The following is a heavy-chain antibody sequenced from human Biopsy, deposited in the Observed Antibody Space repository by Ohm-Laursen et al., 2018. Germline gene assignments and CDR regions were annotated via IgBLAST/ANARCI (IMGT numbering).Heavy chain of an antibody. D-gene: IGHD3-10*01. V-gene: IGHV1-46*01. J-gene: IGHJ4*02. CDR1: GYTFITYY. Sequence: GASVKVSCKAFGYTFITYYVNWVRQAPGQGLEWMGKINPSGGSTSYAQKFQGRVTMTRDTSTTTVYMELSSLRSEDTAVYYCARDRIGERGDPPDHWGQGTLVTVSS. CDR2: INPSGGST. CDR3: ARDRIGERGDPPDH.